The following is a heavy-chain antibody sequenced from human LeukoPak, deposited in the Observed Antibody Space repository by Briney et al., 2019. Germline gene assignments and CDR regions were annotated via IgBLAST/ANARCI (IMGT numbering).Heavy chain of an antibody. V-gene: IGHV3-53*01. J-gene: IGHJ4*02. CDR2: IYSGGST. D-gene: IGHD6-19*01. CDR3: ARDAISSGWYDDY. CDR1: GFTVGSNY. Sequence: QPGGSLRLSCAASGFTVGSNYMSWVRQAPGKGLEWVSVIYSGGSTYYADSVKGRFTISRDNSKNTLYLQMNSLRAEDTAVYYCARDAISSGWYDDYWGQGTLVTVSS.